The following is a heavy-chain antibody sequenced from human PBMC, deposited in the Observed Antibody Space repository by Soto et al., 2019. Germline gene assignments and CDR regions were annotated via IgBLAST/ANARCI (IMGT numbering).Heavy chain of an antibody. Sequence: GGSLRLSCAASGFTFSNYGMHWVRQAPGKGLEWVAVISFDGSNREYADSLKGRFTISRDNSKNTVYLQMNSLRVEDTAIYYCAKDGTSKYFCMDVWGKGTRVTVSS. CDR3: AKDGTSKYFCMDV. CDR2: ISFDGSNR. D-gene: IGHD6-6*01. CDR1: GFTFSNYG. J-gene: IGHJ6*03. V-gene: IGHV3-30*18.